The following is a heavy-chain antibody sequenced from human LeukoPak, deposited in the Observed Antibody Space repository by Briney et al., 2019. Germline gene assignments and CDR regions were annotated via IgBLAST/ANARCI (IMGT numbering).Heavy chain of an antibody. Sequence: PSEALSLTCTVSGGSISSSSYYWGWIRQPPGKGLEWIGSIYYSGSTYYNPSLKSRVTISVDTSKNQFSLKLSSVTAADTAVYYCARRRYNWNLRFDYWGQGTLVTVSS. CDR1: GGSISSSSYY. CDR2: IYYSGST. CDR3: ARRRYNWNLRFDY. J-gene: IGHJ4*02. V-gene: IGHV4-39*01. D-gene: IGHD1-7*01.